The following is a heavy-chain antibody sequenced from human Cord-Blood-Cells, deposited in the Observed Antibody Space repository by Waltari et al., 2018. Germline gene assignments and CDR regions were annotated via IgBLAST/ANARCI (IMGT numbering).Heavy chain of an antibody. CDR3: AKMGSTVLNWFDP. CDR1: GFTFSSYG. Sequence: QVQLVESGGGVVQPGGSLRLSCAASGFTFSSYGMPWVRQAPGKGLEWVAFIRYDGSNKYYADSVKGRFTISRDNSKNTLYLQMNSLRAEDTAVYYCAKMGSTVLNWFDPWGQGTLVTVSS. D-gene: IGHD4-17*01. J-gene: IGHJ5*02. V-gene: IGHV3-30*02. CDR2: IRYDGSNK.